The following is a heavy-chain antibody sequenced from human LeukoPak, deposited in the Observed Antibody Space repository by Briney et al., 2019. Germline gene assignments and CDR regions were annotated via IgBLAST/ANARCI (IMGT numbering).Heavy chain of an antibody. CDR2: INTNTGNP. CDR3: ARGPMVRGVIITTLGY. CDR1: GYTFTGYY. V-gene: IGHV7-4-1*02. J-gene: IGHJ4*02. Sequence: ASVKVSCKASGYTFTGYYMHWVRQAPGQGLEWMGWINTNTGNPTYAQGFTGRFVFSLDTSVSTAYLQISSLKAEDTAVYYCARGPMVRGVIITTLGYWGQGTLVTVSS. D-gene: IGHD3-10*01.